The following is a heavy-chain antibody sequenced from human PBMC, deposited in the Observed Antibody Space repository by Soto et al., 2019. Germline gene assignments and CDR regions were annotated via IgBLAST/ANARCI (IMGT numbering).Heavy chain of an antibody. CDR3: ATGGRQWLVTSDFNY. D-gene: IGHD6-19*01. CDR1: GFTFSDYA. J-gene: IGHJ4*02. Sequence: VQLVESGGGVVQPGRSLRLSCAASGFTFSDYAMHWVRQAPGKGLEWVAVVSHDGRNTHYADSVKGRFTISRDSTKNTVSLEMTSLRAEDTAVYYCATGGRQWLVTSDFNYWGQGALVTVSS. CDR2: VSHDGRNT. V-gene: IGHV3-30*03.